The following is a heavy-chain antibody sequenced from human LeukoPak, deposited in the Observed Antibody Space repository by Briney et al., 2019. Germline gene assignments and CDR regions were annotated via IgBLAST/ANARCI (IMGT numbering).Heavy chain of an antibody. D-gene: IGHD3-10*01. CDR1: GYTSTAYF. CDR2: INPNSGGT. Sequence: VASVKVSCKASGYTSTAYFMHWVRQAPGQGLEWMGRINPNSGGTNYAQKFQGRVTMTRDTSITTAYMDLSRLTYDDTAVYYCARGGTEASSGDYWGQGTLVTVSS. CDR3: ARGGTEASSGDY. V-gene: IGHV1-2*06. J-gene: IGHJ4*02.